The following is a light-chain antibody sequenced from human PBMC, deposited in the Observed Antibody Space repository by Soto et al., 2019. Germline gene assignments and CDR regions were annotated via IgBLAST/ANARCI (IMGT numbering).Light chain of an antibody. J-gene: IGKJ4*01. CDR2: DAS. V-gene: IGKV3D-20*02. CDR1: QSVSGSY. CDR3: QHRSNWPLT. Sequence: EVVLTQSPGTLSLSPGERATLSCRASQSVSGSYLAWYQQKPGQPPRLLIYDASSRATVIPARFSGSGSETDFTLTISSLEPEDSAVYYCQHRSNWPLTFGGGTKVDIK.